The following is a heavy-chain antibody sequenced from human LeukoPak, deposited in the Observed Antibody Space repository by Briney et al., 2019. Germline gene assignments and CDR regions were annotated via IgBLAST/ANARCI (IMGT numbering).Heavy chain of an antibody. CDR1: GGSISRGDYY. V-gene: IGHV4-30-4*01. CDR3: ARTMVRGVIIDY. J-gene: IGHJ4*02. Sequence: SETLSLTCTVSGGSISRGDYYWGWIRQPPGKGLEWIGYIYYSGSTYYNPSLKSRVTISVDTSKNQFSLKLSSVTAADTAVYFCARTMVRGVIIDYWGQGTLVTVSS. CDR2: IYYSGST. D-gene: IGHD3-10*01.